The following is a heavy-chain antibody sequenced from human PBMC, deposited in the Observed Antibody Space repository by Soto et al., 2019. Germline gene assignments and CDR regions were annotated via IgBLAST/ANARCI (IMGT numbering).Heavy chain of an antibody. J-gene: IGHJ4*02. CDR3: ARDQAYYDILTGYHFEAFDY. D-gene: IGHD3-9*01. V-gene: IGHV6-1*01. Sequence: SQTLSLTCAISGDSVSSNSATWNWIRQSPSRGLEWLGRTYYRSKWYSDYAVSVKSRITINPDTSKNQFSLKLSSVTAADTAVYYCARDQAYYDILTGYHFEAFDYWGQGTLVTVSS. CDR1: GDSVSSNSAT. CDR2: TYYRSKWYS.